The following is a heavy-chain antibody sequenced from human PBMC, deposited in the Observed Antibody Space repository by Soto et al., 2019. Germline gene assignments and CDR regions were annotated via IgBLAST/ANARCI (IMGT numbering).Heavy chain of an antibody. V-gene: IGHV1-2*04. CDR2: IKPNSGGT. CDR1: GYTFTGYY. D-gene: IGHD6-6*01. CDR3: ARESIAALYYMDV. Sequence: ASVKVSCKASGYTFTGYYMHWVRQAPGQGLEWMGWIKPNSGGTNYAQKFQGWVTMTRDTSISTAYMELSRLRSDDTAVYYCARESIAALYYMDVWGKGTTVTVSS. J-gene: IGHJ6*03.